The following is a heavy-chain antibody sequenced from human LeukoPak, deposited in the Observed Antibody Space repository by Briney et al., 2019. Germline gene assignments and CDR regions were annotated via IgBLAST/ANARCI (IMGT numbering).Heavy chain of an antibody. CDR1: GFTFSSYA. CDR3: ASDLLGYCSGGSCYPGGWFDP. D-gene: IGHD2-15*01. CDR2: ITSSGTFI. Sequence: PGGSLRLSCAASGFTFSSYAMSWVRQAPGKGLEWVSSITSSGTFIYYADSVKGRFTISRDNARNSLYLQMNSLRAEDTAVYYCASDLLGYCSGGSCYPGGWFDPWGQGTLVTVSS. V-gene: IGHV3-21*01. J-gene: IGHJ5*02.